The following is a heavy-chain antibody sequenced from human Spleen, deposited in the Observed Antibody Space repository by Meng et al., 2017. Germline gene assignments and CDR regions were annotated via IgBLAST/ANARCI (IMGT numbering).Heavy chain of an antibody. J-gene: IGHJ4*02. V-gene: IGHV3-30*04. D-gene: IGHD3-22*01. CDR2: ISYDGSGE. CDR3: IAEIGPKSFDN. CDR1: GFIFRHYA. Sequence: QVQLVESGGGVVQPGSSLRLSCAASGFIFRHYAMHWVRQAPGKGLEWVAVISYDGSGEGYADSVKGRFTISRDNSKSTLYLQMDSLRPEDTAVYYCIAEIGPKSFDNWGQGTLVTVSS.